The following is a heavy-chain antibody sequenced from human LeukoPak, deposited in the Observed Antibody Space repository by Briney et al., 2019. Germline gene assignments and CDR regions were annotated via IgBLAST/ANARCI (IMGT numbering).Heavy chain of an antibody. CDR1: GGSISSYY. V-gene: IGHV4-59*08. Sequence: SETLSLTCTVSGGSISSYYWSWIRQPPGKGLEWIGYISYSGSTNYNPSLKSRVTISVDMSKNQFSLKLSSVTAADTAVFYCARLYYHDTSGYYRTHYYFDDWGQGTLVTVSS. CDR2: ISYSGST. J-gene: IGHJ4*02. CDR3: ARLYYHDTSGYYRTHYYFDD. D-gene: IGHD3-22*01.